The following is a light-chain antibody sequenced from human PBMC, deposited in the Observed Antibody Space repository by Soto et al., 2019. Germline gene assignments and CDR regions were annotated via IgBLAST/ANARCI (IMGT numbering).Light chain of an antibody. CDR1: QSVSSY. Sequence: EIVLTHSPATLSLSPGERATLSCRASQSVSSYLAWYQQKPGQAPRLLIYDASTRATGIPARFSGSGSGTEFTLTIRSLQSEDFAVYYCQQYNTWPLTFGPGTKVDIK. V-gene: IGKV3-15*01. CDR3: QQYNTWPLT. J-gene: IGKJ3*01. CDR2: DAS.